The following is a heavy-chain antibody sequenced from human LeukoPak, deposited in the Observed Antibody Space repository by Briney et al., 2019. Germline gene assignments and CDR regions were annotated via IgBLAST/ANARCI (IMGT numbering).Heavy chain of an antibody. J-gene: IGHJ4*02. D-gene: IGHD2/OR15-2a*01. CDR1: GYTFTYYY. CDR3: ARATNSPYFDY. V-gene: IGHV1-2*02. CDR2: INPNSGGT. Sequence: ASVTVSCTASGYTFTYYYMHWVRQAPGQGLEWMGWINPNSGGTNYAQKFQGRVTMTRDTSITTAYMELNRLTSDDTAVYYCARATNSPYFDYWGQGTLVTVSS.